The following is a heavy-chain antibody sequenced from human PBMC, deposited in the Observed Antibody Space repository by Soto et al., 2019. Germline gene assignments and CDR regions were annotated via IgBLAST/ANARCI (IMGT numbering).Heavy chain of an antibody. Sequence: QVQLVESGGGVVQPGRSLRLLCTASGYGFGTYGMHWVRQAPGKGLEWVAGISYDGRKTYYADSVKGRLSISRDNSKNNLYLQMTSLIPVDSAMYYCTKQKGGMVMEYIWFDPWGQGTLVTVSS. V-gene: IGHV3-30*18. J-gene: IGHJ5*02. D-gene: IGHD3-22*01. CDR3: TKQKGGMVMEYIWFDP. CDR2: ISYDGRKT. CDR1: GYGFGTYG.